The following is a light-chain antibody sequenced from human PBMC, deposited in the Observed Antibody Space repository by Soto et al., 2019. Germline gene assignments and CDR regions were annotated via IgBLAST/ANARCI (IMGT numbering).Light chain of an antibody. V-gene: IGKV3D-15*01. J-gene: IGKJ1*01. CDR1: QSISTST. CDR3: QQYNNWPWT. Sequence: EIVLSQYPGTLSLSPGERATLTCRSSQSISTSTLAWYQQKPGQAPRLVIYGASSRATGIPDRFSGSGSGTDFTLTISSLQSEDLAVYYCQQYNNWPWTFGQGTKVDIK. CDR2: GAS.